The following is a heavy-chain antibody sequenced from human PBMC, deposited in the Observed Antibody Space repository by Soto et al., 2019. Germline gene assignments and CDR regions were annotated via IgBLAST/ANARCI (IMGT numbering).Heavy chain of an antibody. V-gene: IGHV3-30*18. CDR2: ISYDGSNK. J-gene: IGHJ6*04. CDR1: GFTFSRYG. D-gene: IGHD6-6*01. CDR3: AKDHEYISLGLGYYYGMDV. Sequence: PGGSLRLSCAASGFTFSRYGMHWVRQAPGKGLEWVAVISYDGSNKYYADSVKGRFAISRDNSKNTLYLQMNSLRAEDTAVYYCAKDHEYISLGLGYYYGMDVWGKGTTVTVSS.